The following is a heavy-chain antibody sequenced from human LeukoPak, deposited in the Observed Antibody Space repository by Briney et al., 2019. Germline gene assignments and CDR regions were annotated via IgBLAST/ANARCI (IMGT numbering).Heavy chain of an antibody. CDR3: ARGRGIVVMTAIISKYYFDY. CDR2: INHSGST. V-gene: IGHV4-34*01. D-gene: IGHD2-21*02. Sequence: SETLSLTCAVYGGSFSGYYWSWIRQPPGKGLGWIGEINHSGSTNYNPSLKSRVTISVDTSKNQFSLKLSSVTAADTAVYYCARGRGIVVMTAIISKYYFDYWGQGTLVTVSS. J-gene: IGHJ4*02. CDR1: GGSFSGYY.